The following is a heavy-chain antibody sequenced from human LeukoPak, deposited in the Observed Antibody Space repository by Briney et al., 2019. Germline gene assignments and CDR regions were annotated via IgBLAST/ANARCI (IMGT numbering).Heavy chain of an antibody. V-gene: IGHV3-7*03. CDR1: GFILSSYW. J-gene: IGHJ4*02. CDR2: MEVDGREK. Sequence: GGSLRLSCVASGFILSSYWMAWVRQTAGKGLEWVANMEVDGREKYYVDSVKGRFTISRDNAKNSLYLQLSSLRGEDTAVYYCVREDRSCYYHWGQGTLVTVSS. CDR3: VREDRSCYYH. D-gene: IGHD2-15*01.